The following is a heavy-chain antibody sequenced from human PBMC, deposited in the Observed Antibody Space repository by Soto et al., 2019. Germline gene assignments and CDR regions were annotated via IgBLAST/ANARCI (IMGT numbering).Heavy chain of an antibody. CDR3: AKVGLNGDYYPIQNHNYYFAY. CDR1: GFTFSSYA. Sequence: PGGSLRLSCAASGFTFSSYAMSWVRQAPGKGLEWGSAISGSGGSTYYADSVKGRFTISRDNSKNTLYLQMTSLRAEDTAVYYCAKVGLNGDYYPIQNHNYYFAYWGQGTLVTVSS. CDR2: ISGSGGST. D-gene: IGHD4-17*01. V-gene: IGHV3-23*01. J-gene: IGHJ4*02.